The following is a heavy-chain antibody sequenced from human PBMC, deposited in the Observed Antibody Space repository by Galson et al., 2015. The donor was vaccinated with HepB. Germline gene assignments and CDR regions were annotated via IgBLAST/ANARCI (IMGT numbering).Heavy chain of an antibody. Sequence: CAISGDSVSSNSAAWNWIRQSPSRGLEWLGRTYYRSKWYNDYAVSVKSRITINPDTSKNQFSLQLNSVTPEDTAVYYCARDRVGWRCSYFGVVIPIDCYYYGMDVWGQGTTVTVSS. D-gene: IGHD3-3*01. J-gene: IGHJ6*02. CDR3: ARDRVGWRCSYFGVVIPIDCYYYGMDV. V-gene: IGHV6-1*01. CDR2: TYYRSKWYN. CDR1: GDSVSSNSAA.